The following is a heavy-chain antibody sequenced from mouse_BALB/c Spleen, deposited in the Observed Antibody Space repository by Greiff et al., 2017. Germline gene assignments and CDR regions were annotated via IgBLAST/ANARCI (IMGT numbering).Heavy chain of an antibody. D-gene: IGHD1-1*01. J-gene: IGHJ1*01. CDR3: ARGSFYWYFDV. CDR1: GFNIKDTY. Sequence: EVQLVESGAELVKPGASVKLSCTASGFNIKDTYMHWVKQRPEQGLEWIGRIDPANGNTKYDPKFQGKATITADTSSNTAYLQLSSLTSEDTAVYYCARGSFYWYFDVWGAGTTVTVSS. CDR2: IDPANGNT. V-gene: IGHV14-3*02.